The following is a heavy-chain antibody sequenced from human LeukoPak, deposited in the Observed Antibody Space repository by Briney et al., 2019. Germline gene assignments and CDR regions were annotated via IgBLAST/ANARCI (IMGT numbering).Heavy chain of an antibody. J-gene: IGHJ4*02. V-gene: IGHV3-7*01. CDR3: ALWFGEI. D-gene: IGHD3-10*01. CDR2: IKVDGSER. Sequence: GGSLRLSCAVSGFTFSRYWMTWVRQAPGKGLEWVANIKVDGSERYYVDAVKGRFTISRDNAKDSLYLQMNSLRAEDTAVYYCALWFGEIWGQGTLVTVSS. CDR1: GFTFSRYW.